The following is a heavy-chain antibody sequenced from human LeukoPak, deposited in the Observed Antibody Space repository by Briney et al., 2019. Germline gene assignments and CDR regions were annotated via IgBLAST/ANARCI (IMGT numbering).Heavy chain of an antibody. V-gene: IGHV3-30*18. CDR3: AKDTVVPAAPKKYNWFDP. Sequence: GRSLRLSCAASGFTFSSYGMHWVRQAPGKGLEWVAVISYDGSNKYYADSVKGRFTISRDNSKNTLYLQMNSLRAEDTAVYYCAKDTVVPAAPKKYNWFDPWGQGTLVTVSS. D-gene: IGHD2-2*01. CDR2: ISYDGSNK. J-gene: IGHJ5*02. CDR1: GFTFSSYG.